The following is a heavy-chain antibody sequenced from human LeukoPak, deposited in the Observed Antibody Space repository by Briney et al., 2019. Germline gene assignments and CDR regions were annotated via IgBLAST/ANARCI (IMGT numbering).Heavy chain of an antibody. Sequence: PGGSLRLSCAASGFTFSSYGMHWVRQAPGKGLEWVAFIRYDGSNKYYADSVKGRFTISRDNSKNTLYLQMNSLRAEDTAVYYCARPRGYSYGFLGDYWGQGTLVTVSS. V-gene: IGHV3-30*02. CDR1: GFTFSSYG. D-gene: IGHD5-18*01. CDR2: IRYDGSNK. CDR3: ARPRGYSYGFLGDY. J-gene: IGHJ4*02.